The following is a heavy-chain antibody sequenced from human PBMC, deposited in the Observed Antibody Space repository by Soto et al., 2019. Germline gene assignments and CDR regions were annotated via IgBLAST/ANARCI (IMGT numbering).Heavy chain of an antibody. CDR3: ARESEDLTSNFDY. Sequence: GGSLRLSCAASGFTFTRYSMNWVRQAPGKGLEWVSSISSTTNYIYYGDSMKGRFTISRDNAKDSLYLEMNSLRAEDTAVYYCARESEDLTSNFDYWGQGTLVTVSS. CDR2: ISSTTNYI. CDR1: GFTFTRYS. V-gene: IGHV3-21*06. J-gene: IGHJ4*02.